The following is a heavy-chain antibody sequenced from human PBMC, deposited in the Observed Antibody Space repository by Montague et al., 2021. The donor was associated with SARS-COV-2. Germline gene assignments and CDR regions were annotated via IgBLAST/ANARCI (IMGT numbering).Heavy chain of an antibody. CDR1: GGSISSYY. V-gene: IGHV4-59*01. CDR3: ARWGLYGGNPGDGAFDI. J-gene: IGHJ3*02. Sequence: SETLSLTCTVSGGSISSYYWSWIRQPPGKGLEWIWYISYSGSTNYNPSLKSRVTISVDTSKNQFSLKLSAVTAADTAVYYCARWGLYGGNPGDGAFDIWGQGTMVTVSS. D-gene: IGHD4-23*01. CDR2: ISYSGST.